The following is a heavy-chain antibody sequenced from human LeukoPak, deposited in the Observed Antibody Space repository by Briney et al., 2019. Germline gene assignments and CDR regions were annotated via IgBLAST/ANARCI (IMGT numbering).Heavy chain of an antibody. V-gene: IGHV3-23*01. CDR3: AKDRVVVVPNWFDP. D-gene: IGHD3-22*01. CDR2: ISGSGGST. J-gene: IGHJ5*02. CDR1: GFTFSSYA. Sequence: GGSLRLSCAASGFTFSSYAMSWVRQAPGKGLEWVSAISGSGGSTYYADSVKGRFTISRKNSKNTLYLQMDSLRAEDTAVYYCAKDRVVVVPNWFDPWGQGTLVTVSS.